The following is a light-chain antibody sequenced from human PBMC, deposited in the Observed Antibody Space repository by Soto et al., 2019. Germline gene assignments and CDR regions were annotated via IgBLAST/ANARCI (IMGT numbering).Light chain of an antibody. V-gene: IGLV4-69*01. CDR3: QTWGTGPVV. J-gene: IGLJ2*01. Sequence: QLVLTQSPSASASLGASVKLTCTLSSGHSSYAIAWHQQQPEKGPRYLMKLNSDGSHSKGDGIPDRFSGSSSGAERYLTISSLQSEYEADYYCQTWGTGPVVFGGGTKVTVL. CDR2: LNSDGSH. CDR1: SGHSSYA.